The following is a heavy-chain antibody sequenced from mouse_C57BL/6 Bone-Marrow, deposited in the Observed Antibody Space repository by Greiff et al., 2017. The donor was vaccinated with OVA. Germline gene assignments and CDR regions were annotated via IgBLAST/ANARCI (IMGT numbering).Heavy chain of an antibody. CDR2: ISSGGSYT. CDR3: AREGITTVVADFDV. D-gene: IGHD1-1*01. Sequence: EVMLVESGGDLVKPGGSLKLSCAASGFTFSSYGMPWVRQTPDKRLEWVATISSGGSYTYYPDSVKGRFTISRDNAKNTRYLQMCSLKSEDTAMYYCAREGITTVVADFDVWGTGTTVTVSS. CDR1: GFTFSSYG. J-gene: IGHJ1*03. V-gene: IGHV5-6*02.